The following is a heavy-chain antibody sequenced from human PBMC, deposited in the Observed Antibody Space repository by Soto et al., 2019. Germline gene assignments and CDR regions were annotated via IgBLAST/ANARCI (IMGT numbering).Heavy chain of an antibody. CDR1: GFTFSSYS. J-gene: IGHJ4*02. D-gene: IGHD6-19*01. Sequence: GGSLRLSCAASGFTFSSYSMNWVRQAPGKGPEWVSSISSSSSYIYYADSVKGRFTISRDNAKNSLYLQMNSLRAEDTAVYYCARDQAIAVAGSLGYWGQGTLVTVSS. V-gene: IGHV3-21*01. CDR2: ISSSSSYI. CDR3: ARDQAIAVAGSLGY.